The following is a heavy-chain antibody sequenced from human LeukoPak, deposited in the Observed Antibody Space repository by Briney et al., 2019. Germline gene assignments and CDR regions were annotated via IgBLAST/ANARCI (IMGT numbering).Heavy chain of an antibody. CDR3: ARGGGSYYYDSSGLY. V-gene: IGHV4-61*02. D-gene: IGHD3-22*01. CDR2: IYTSGST. J-gene: IGHJ4*02. CDR1: GGPISSGSYY. Sequence: SQTLSLTCTVSGGPISSGSYYWSWIRQPAGKGLEWIGRIYTSGSTNYNPSLKCRVTISVDTSKNQFSLKLSSVTAADTAVYYCARGGGSYYYDSSGLYWGQGTLVTVSS.